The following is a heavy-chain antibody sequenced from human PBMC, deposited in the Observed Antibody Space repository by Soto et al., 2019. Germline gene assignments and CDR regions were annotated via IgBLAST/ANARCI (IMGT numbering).Heavy chain of an antibody. CDR1: GFTFSSYS. V-gene: IGHV3-48*01. D-gene: IGHD2-2*01. J-gene: IGHJ4*02. CDR2: ISSSSSAI. Sequence: GGSLRLSCAASGFTFSSYSMNWVRQAPGKGLEWVSVISSSSSAIYYADSVKGRFTISRDNAKNSLYLQMNSLRAEDTAVYYCARGSGTSREYFDYWGQGTLVTVSS. CDR3: ARGSGTSREYFDY.